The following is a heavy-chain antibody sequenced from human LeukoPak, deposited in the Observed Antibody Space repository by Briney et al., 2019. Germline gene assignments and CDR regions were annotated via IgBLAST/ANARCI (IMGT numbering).Heavy chain of an antibody. J-gene: IGHJ6*03. V-gene: IGHV3-15*01. Sequence: GGSLRLSCAASGFTLSNAWMSWVRQAPGKGLEWVGRIKSKTDGGTTDFAAPVKGRFTISRDDSQNTLSLQMTNLKTEDTAVYYCTTDSGNLYFYYYYMDVWGKGATVTVSS. CDR2: IKSKTDGGTT. CDR1: GFTLSNAW. CDR3: TTDSGNLYFYYYYMDV. D-gene: IGHD2-8*01.